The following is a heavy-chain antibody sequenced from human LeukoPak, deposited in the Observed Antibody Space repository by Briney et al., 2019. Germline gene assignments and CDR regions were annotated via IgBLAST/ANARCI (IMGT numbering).Heavy chain of an antibody. D-gene: IGHD3-22*01. CDR1: GGSISSYY. Sequence: SETLSLTCTVSGGSISSYYWSWIRQPAGKGLEWIGRIYTSGSANYNPSLKSRVTISVDTSRNQFSLKLSSVTAADTAVYYCARHTYYYDSSGYSNYFDYWGQGTLVTVSS. CDR3: ARHTYYYDSSGYSNYFDY. CDR2: IYTSGSA. V-gene: IGHV4-4*07. J-gene: IGHJ4*02.